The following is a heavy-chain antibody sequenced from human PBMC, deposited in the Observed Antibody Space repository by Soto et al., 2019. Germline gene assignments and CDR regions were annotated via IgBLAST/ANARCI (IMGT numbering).Heavy chain of an antibody. Sequence: ASVKVSCKASGYTYTSYAMHWVRQAPGQRLEWMGWINAGNGNTKYSQKFQGRVTITRDTSASTAYMELSSLRSEDTAVYYCARVSDKLDAFDIWGQGTMVTVS. V-gene: IGHV1-3*01. CDR3: ARVSDKLDAFDI. CDR2: INAGNGNT. D-gene: IGHD2-21*01. CDR1: GYTYTSYA. J-gene: IGHJ3*02.